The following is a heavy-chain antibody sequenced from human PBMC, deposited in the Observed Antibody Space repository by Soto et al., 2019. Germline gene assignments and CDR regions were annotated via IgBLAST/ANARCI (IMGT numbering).Heavy chain of an antibody. Sequence: QDQLVQSGVEVKKPGASVKVSCKASGYSFTNYGITWVRQAPGQGFEWMGWISAYNGNTNYAQKFQGRVTLTTDGATSTGYLELRGLRSDDTAVYYCARDRGVTPPVAGNTHYYYYMDVWGKGTTVTVSS. CDR3: ARDRGVTPPVAGNTHYYYYMDV. D-gene: IGHD6-19*01. CDR1: GYSFTNYG. J-gene: IGHJ6*03. V-gene: IGHV1-18*01. CDR2: ISAYNGNT.